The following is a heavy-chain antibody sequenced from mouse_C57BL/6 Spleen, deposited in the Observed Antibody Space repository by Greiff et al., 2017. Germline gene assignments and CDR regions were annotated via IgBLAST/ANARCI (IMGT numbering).Heavy chain of an antibody. D-gene: IGHD2-14*01. CDR3: ANQRDRGDFDY. J-gene: IGHJ2*01. Sequence: EVQLLESGGGLVQPGGSLSLSCAASGFTFTDYYMSWVRQTPGKGLEWVGVIRKKDNGYTTKYSATVKARFTISRDYSQSILYLPMNALRAEDRATDYCANQRDRGDFDYWGQGTTLTVSS. CDR2: IRKKDNGYTT. V-gene: IGHV7-3*01. CDR1: GFTFTDYY.